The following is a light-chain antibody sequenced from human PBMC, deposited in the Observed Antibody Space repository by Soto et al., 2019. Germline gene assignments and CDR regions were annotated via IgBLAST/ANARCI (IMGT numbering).Light chain of an antibody. CDR1: QSVNTW. CDR3: QQYNSFPPA. Sequence: DIQMTQSPPTLSASVGDRVTITCRASQSVNTWLAWYQQKPGKAPKLLIYKASNLEGGVPLRFSGSGSGTEFTLTIGSLQPDDFATYYCQQYNSFPPAFGQGTKVEI. CDR2: KAS. V-gene: IGKV1-5*03. J-gene: IGKJ1*01.